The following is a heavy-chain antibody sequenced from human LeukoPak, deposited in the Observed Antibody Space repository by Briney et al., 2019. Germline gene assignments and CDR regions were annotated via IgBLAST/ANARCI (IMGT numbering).Heavy chain of an antibody. Sequence: GASVKVSCKASGYTFTSYGISWVRQAPGQGLEWMGWISAYNGNTNYAQKPQGRVTMTTDTSTSTAYMELRSLRSDDTAVYYCARAYLGYCSSTSCYAFDYWGQGTLVTVSS. D-gene: IGHD2-2*01. CDR1: GYTFTSYG. V-gene: IGHV1-18*01. CDR2: ISAYNGNT. J-gene: IGHJ4*02. CDR3: ARAYLGYCSSTSCYAFDY.